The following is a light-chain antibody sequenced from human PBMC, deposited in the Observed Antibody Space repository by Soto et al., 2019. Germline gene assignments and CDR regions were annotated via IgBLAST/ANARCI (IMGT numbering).Light chain of an antibody. CDR3: QQYYAWPRT. Sequence: EIVMTQSPATLSVSPGDRATLSCRASQSVSSNLAWYQHKPGQAPRLLIYGASTRATDIPARFSGSGSGTEFTLSISSLQSADFAVYYCQQYYAWPRTFGQGTKVEI. CDR1: QSVSSN. CDR2: GAS. J-gene: IGKJ1*01. V-gene: IGKV3-15*01.